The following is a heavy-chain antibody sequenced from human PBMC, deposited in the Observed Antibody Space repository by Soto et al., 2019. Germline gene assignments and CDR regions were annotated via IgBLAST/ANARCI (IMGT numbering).Heavy chain of an antibody. CDR1: GGTFSSYA. V-gene: IGHV1-69*13. CDR3: ARDPRPYSSPMSWFDP. CDR2: IIPIFGTA. Sequence: VASVKVSCKASGGTFSSYAISWVRQAPGQGLEWMGGIIPIFGTANYAQKFQGRVTITADESTSIAYMELSSLRSEDTAVYYCARDPRPYSSPMSWFDPWGQGTLVTVSS. D-gene: IGHD6-13*01. J-gene: IGHJ5*02.